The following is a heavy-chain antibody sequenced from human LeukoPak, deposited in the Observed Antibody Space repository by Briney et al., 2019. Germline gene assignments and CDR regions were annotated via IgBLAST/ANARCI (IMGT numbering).Heavy chain of an antibody. CDR1: GGSISSYY. D-gene: IGHD3-22*01. Sequence: SETLSLTCTVSGGSISSYYWSWIRQPPGKGLEWIGYIYYSGSTNYNPSLKSRVTISVDTSKNQFSLKLSSVTAADTAVYYCARGPPGYDSTFWGQGTLVTVSS. CDR3: ARGPPGYDSTF. CDR2: IYYSGST. J-gene: IGHJ4*02. V-gene: IGHV4-59*08.